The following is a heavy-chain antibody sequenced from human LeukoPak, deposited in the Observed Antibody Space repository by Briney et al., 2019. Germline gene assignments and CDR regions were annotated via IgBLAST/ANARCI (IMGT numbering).Heavy chain of an antibody. J-gene: IGHJ6*04. CDR1: GFTFSSYE. D-gene: IGHD3-10*02. Sequence: PGGSLRLSCAASGFTFSSYEMNWVRQAPGKGLLWVSRINTDGSSTYYADSVKGRFTISRDNAKNTLYLQMNSLRAEDTAVYYCAELGITMIGGVWGKGTTVTISS. CDR3: AELGITMIGGV. V-gene: IGHV3-74*01. CDR2: INTDGSST.